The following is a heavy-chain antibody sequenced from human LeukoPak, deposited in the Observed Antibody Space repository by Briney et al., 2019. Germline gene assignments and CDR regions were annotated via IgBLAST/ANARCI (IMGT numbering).Heavy chain of an antibody. CDR3: ARGRRITGTIVY. Sequence: ASVKVSCKASGGTFSSYAISWVRQAPGQGLEWMGWKNPNSGNTGYAQKFQGRVTITRNTSISTAYMELSSLRSEDTAVYYCARGRRITGTIVYWGQGTLVTVSS. J-gene: IGHJ4*02. D-gene: IGHD1-7*01. CDR2: KNPNSGNT. CDR1: GGTFSSYA. V-gene: IGHV1-8*03.